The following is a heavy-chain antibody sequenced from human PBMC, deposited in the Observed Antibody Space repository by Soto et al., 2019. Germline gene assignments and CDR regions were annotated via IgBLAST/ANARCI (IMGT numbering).Heavy chain of an antibody. D-gene: IGHD3-10*01. Sequence: GGSLRLSCAASGFTVSNTGMHWVRQAPGKGLKWVAVLWYDGTTKYYADSVRGRFTVSRDISMNTLYLQMNTLRAEDTAVYYCAKDPGTDPLMDVWGPGTTVTVSS. CDR2: LWYDGTTK. CDR3: AKDPGTDPLMDV. V-gene: IGHV3-33*06. J-gene: IGHJ6*02. CDR1: GFTVSNTG.